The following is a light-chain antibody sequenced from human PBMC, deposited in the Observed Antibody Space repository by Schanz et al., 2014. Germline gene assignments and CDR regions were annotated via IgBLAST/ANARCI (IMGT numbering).Light chain of an antibody. J-gene: IGKJ1*01. V-gene: IGKV3D-15*01. CDR2: GAS. CDR1: QSVSSN. CDR3: QKYNSAPVT. Sequence: EIVMTQSPATLSVSPGERATLSCRASQSVSSNLAWYQQKPGQAPRLLIYGASSRATGIPDRFSGSGSGTDFTLTISRLEPEDVATYYCQKYNSAPVTFGQGTKVEIK.